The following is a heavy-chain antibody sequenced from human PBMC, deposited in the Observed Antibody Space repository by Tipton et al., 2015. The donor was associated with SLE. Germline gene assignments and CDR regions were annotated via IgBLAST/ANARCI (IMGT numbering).Heavy chain of an antibody. CDR3: ARGHGIAAAGPFDY. CDR2: INHSGGT. CDR1: GGSFSGYY. D-gene: IGHD6-13*01. V-gene: IGHV4-34*01. Sequence: TLSLTCAVYGGSFSGYYWSWIRQPPGKGLEWIGEINHSGGTNYNPSLKSRVTISVDTPKNQFSLKLSSVTAADTAVYYCARGHGIAAAGPFDYWGQGTLVTVSS. J-gene: IGHJ4*02.